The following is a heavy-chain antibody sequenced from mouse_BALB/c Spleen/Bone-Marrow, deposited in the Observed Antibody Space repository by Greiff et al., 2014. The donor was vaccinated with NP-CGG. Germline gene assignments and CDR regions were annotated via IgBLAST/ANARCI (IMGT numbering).Heavy chain of an antibody. J-gene: IGHJ2*01. Sequence: DLVKPGASVKLSCKASGYTFTSYWINWIKQRPGQGLEWIGRIAPGSSSTYYNEMFKGKATLTVDTSSSTAYIQLSSLSSEDSAVYFCARFPFYYGSSVYYFDYWGQGTTLTVSS. CDR3: ARFPFYYGSSVYYFDY. V-gene: IGHV1S41*01. CDR2: IAPGSSST. D-gene: IGHD1-1*01. CDR1: GYTFTSYW.